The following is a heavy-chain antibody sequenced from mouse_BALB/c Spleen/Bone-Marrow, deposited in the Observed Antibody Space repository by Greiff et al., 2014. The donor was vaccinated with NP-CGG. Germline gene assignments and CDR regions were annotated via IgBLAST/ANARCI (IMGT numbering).Heavy chain of an antibody. Sequence: VHLVESGPGLVAPSQSLSITCTVSGFSLTSYGVHWVRQPPGKGLEWLGVIWAGGSTNYNSALMSRLSISKDNSKSQVFLKMTSLQTDDTAMYYCARVYLWYFDVWGAGTTVPVSS. D-gene: IGHD2-3*01. V-gene: IGHV2-9*02. CDR3: ARVYLWYFDV. J-gene: IGHJ1*01. CDR2: IWAGGST. CDR1: GFSLTSYG.